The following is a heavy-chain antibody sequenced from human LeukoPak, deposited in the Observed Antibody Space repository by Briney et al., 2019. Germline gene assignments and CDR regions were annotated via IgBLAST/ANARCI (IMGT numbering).Heavy chain of an antibody. Sequence: HPGGSLRLSCAASGFTIGPYAMYWVRQGPGRGLEWVSVIKADGSGTFYADSVRGRFTTSRDNSKNSLYLQMNSLTSEDTALYYCATWAFYYNLDVWGQGTTVIASS. CDR3: ATWAFYYNLDV. V-gene: IGHV3-43*02. CDR1: GFTIGPYA. J-gene: IGHJ6*02. CDR2: IKADGSGT. D-gene: IGHD3-3*01.